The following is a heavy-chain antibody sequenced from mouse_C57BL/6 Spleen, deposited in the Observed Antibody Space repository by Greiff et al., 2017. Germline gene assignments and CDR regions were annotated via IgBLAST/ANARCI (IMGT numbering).Heavy chain of an antibody. J-gene: IGHJ3*01. CDR2: IYPGSGST. D-gene: IGHD4-1*01. CDR1: GYTFTSYW. CDR3: VREEGVGRWFAY. V-gene: IGHV1-55*01. Sequence: QVQLQQPGAELVKPGASVKMSCKASGYTFTSYWITWVKQRPGQGLEWIGDIYPGSGSTNYNEKFKSTATLTVDASSSTADMQRSSRTSADSAVYYCVREEGVGRWFAYWGQGTLVTVSA.